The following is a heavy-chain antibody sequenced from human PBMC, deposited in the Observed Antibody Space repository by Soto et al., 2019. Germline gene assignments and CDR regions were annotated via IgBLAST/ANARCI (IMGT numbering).Heavy chain of an antibody. Sequence: LSIPCAVYGGSCSFSSWSWIRQPPGKGLEWIGEINHSGSTNYNPSLKSRVTISVDTSKNQFSLKLSSVTAADTAVYYCARVRATYGVPHGFDPWGQGTRVT. J-gene: IGHJ5*02. CDR1: GGSCSFSS. D-gene: IGHD4-17*01. CDR2: INHSGST. V-gene: IGHV4-34*01. CDR3: ARVRATYGVPHGFDP.